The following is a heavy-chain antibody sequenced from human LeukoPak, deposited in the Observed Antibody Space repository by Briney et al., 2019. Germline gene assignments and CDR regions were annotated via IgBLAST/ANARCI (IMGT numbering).Heavy chain of an antibody. CDR3: ARGSYRYCSSTSCYTAFDY. J-gene: IGHJ4*02. V-gene: IGHV1-69*13. CDR2: IIPIFGTA. D-gene: IGHD2-2*02. CDR1: GGTFSSYA. Sequence: ASVKVSCKASGGTFSSYAISWVRQAPGQGLEWMGGIIPIFGTANYAQKFQGRDTITADESTSTAYMELSSLRSEDTAVYYCARGSYRYCSSTSCYTAFDYWGQGTLVTVSS.